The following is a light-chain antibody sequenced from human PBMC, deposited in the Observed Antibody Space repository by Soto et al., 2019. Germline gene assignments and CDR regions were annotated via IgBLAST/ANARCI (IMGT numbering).Light chain of an antibody. Sequence: DIPMTQSPSTLSASVGDRVTITCRASQSISSWLAWYQQKPGKAPKLLIYKASSLESGVPSRFSGSGSRTEFTLTISSLQPDDFATYYCQQYNSYSRTFGQGTKVDIK. CDR2: KAS. CDR3: QQYNSYSRT. V-gene: IGKV1-5*03. J-gene: IGKJ1*01. CDR1: QSISSW.